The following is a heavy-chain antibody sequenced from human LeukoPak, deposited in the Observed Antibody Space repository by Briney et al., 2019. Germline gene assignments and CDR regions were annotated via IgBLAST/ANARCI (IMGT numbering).Heavy chain of an antibody. CDR3: AIEIKPCGGDCYSGPFDI. V-gene: IGHV4-30-4*08. CDR2: IYYSGST. Sequence: PSETLSLTXTVSGGSISSGDYYWSWIRQPPGKGLDWIGYIYYSGSTYYNPSLKSRVTISVDTSKSQFSLKLSSVTAADTAVYYCAIEIKPCGGDCYSGPFDIWGQGTMVTVSS. J-gene: IGHJ3*02. D-gene: IGHD2-21*01. CDR1: GGSISSGDYY.